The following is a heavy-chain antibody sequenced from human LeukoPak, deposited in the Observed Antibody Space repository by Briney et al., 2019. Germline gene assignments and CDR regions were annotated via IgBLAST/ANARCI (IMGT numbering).Heavy chain of an antibody. V-gene: IGHV1-69*01. CDR1: GGTFSSYA. D-gene: IGHD3-3*01. J-gene: IGHJ6*02. Sequence: SVKVSCKASGGTFSSYAISWVRQAPGQGLEWMGGIIPIFGTANYAQKFQGRVTITADESTSTAYMELSSLRSEDTAVYYCARGLSLTIFGNYYYYGMDVWGQGTTVTVSS. CDR3: ARGLSLTIFGNYYYYGMDV. CDR2: IIPIFGTA.